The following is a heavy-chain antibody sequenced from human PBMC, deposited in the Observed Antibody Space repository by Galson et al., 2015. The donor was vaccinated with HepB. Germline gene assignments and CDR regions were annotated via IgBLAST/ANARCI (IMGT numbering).Heavy chain of an antibody. CDR3: ARDFVMTTVTTGAFDP. CDR2: ISSSGSTI. J-gene: IGHJ5*02. Sequence: SLRLSCAASGFTFSDYYMSWIRQAPGKGLEWVSYISSSGSTIYYADSVKGRFTISRDNAKNSLYLQMNSLRAEDTAVYYCARDFVMTTVTTGAFDPWGQGTLVTVSS. D-gene: IGHD4-11*01. CDR1: GFTFSDYY. V-gene: IGHV3-11*01.